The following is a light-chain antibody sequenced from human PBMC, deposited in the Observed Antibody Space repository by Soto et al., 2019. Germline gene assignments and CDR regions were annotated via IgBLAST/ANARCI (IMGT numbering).Light chain of an antibody. CDR3: QTWGTGIQL. V-gene: IGLV4-69*01. CDR2: LNSDGSH. Sequence: QSVLTQSPSASASLGASVKLTCTLSSGYSSYAIAWHQQQPEKGPRYLMRLNSDGSHNKGDGIPDRFSGSSSGAERYLTISSLQSEDEADYYCQTWGTGIQLFGGGTKLTVL. J-gene: IGLJ2*01. CDR1: SGYSSYA.